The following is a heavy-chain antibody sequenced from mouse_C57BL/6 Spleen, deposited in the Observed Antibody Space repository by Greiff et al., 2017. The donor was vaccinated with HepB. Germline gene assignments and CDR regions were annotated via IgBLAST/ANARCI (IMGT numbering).Heavy chain of an antibody. V-gene: IGHV5-4*01. J-gene: IGHJ2*01. Sequence: EVQLVESGGGLVKPGGSLKLSCAASGFTFSSYAMSWVRQTPEKRLEWVATISDGGSYTYYPDNVKGRFTISRDNAKNNLYLQMSHLKSEDTAMYYCARDYGSSYLDYWGQGTTLTVSS. D-gene: IGHD1-1*01. CDR3: ARDYGSSYLDY. CDR2: ISDGGSYT. CDR1: GFTFSSYA.